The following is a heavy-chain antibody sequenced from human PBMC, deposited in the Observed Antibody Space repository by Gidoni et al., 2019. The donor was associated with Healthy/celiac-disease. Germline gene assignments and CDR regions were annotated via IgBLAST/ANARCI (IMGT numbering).Heavy chain of an antibody. Sequence: VQLVASGGGVVQPGSSLRLSCAASAFTVSIYGMHWVRQAPGKGLEWVAVISYEGSNKYYADSVKGRFTISRDNSKNTLYLQMNSLRAEDTAVYYCATLGEEATIAAAGDWGQGTLVTVSS. CDR1: AFTVSIYG. D-gene: IGHD6-13*01. V-gene: IGHV3-30*03. CDR2: ISYEGSNK. J-gene: IGHJ4*02. CDR3: ATLGEEATIAAAGD.